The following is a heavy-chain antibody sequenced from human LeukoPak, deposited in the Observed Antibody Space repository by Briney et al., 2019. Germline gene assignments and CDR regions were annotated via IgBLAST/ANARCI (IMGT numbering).Heavy chain of an antibody. CDR1: GFTFSSYG. D-gene: IGHD3-22*01. CDR2: IRYDGSNK. Sequence: GGSLRLSCAASGFTFSSYGMHWVRQAPGKGLEWVAFIRYDGSNKYYADSVKGRFTICRDNSKNTLYLQMNSLRAADTAVYYCAKDPTHYRVWDDYDSTVLSYWGQGTLVTVSS. V-gene: IGHV3-30*02. CDR3: AKDPTHYRVWDDYDSTVLSY. J-gene: IGHJ4*02.